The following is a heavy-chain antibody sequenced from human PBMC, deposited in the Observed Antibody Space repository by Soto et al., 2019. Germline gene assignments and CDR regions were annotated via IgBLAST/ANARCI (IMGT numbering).Heavy chain of an antibody. J-gene: IGHJ3*02. CDR3: ARVGYDILAPSKYAFDI. D-gene: IGHD3-9*01. Sequence: ASVKVSCKASGYTFTSYGISWVRQAPGQGLEWMGWISAYNGNTNYAQKLQGRVTMTTDTSTSTAYMELRSLRSDDTAVYYCARVGYDILAPSKYAFDIWGQGTMVTVSS. V-gene: IGHV1-18*01. CDR1: GYTFTSYG. CDR2: ISAYNGNT.